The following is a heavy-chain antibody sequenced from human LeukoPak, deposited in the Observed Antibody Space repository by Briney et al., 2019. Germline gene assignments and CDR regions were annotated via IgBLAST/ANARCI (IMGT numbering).Heavy chain of an antibody. CDR2: ISGSGGST. Sequence: GGSLRLSCAASGFTFSSYAMSWVRQAPGKGLGCVSAISGSGGSTYYADSVKGRFTISRDNSKNTPYLQMNSLRAEDTAVYYCAKSGPYDSSGYRFDYWGQGTLVTVSS. CDR1: GFTFSSYA. V-gene: IGHV3-23*01. CDR3: AKSGPYDSSGYRFDY. J-gene: IGHJ4*02. D-gene: IGHD3-22*01.